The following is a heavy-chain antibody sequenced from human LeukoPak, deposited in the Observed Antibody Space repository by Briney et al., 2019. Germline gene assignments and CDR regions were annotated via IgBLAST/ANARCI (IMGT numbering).Heavy chain of an antibody. D-gene: IGHD3-10*01. Sequence: GGSLRLSCAASGFTFTKYAMTWVRQAPGEGLEWVSTISGTGAFTFYADSVKGRFTISRDNSKNTLYLQMNSLRADDTAMYYSAGAPTGTSRFDYWGQGTLVTVSS. J-gene: IGHJ4*02. CDR3: AGAPTGTSRFDY. CDR1: GFTFTKYA. CDR2: ISGTGAFT. V-gene: IGHV3-23*01.